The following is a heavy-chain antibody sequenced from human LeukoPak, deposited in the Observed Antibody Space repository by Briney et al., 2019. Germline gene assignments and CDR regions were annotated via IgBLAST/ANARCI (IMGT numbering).Heavy chain of an antibody. CDR1: GFTFSSYW. Sequence: GGSLRLSCAASGFTFSSYWMHWVRQAPGKGLVWVSCMNNDGSTTTYADSVKGRFTISRDNAKNTQYLQMNSLRAEDTAVYYCARGVHPRNAFDIWGQGTMVTVSS. CDR2: MNNDGSTT. J-gene: IGHJ3*02. V-gene: IGHV3-74*03. CDR3: ARGVHPRNAFDI. D-gene: IGHD1-1*01.